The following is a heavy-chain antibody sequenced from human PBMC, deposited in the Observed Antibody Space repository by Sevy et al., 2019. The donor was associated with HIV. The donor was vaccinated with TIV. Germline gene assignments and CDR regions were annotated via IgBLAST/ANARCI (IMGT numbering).Heavy chain of an antibody. D-gene: IGHD2-21*02. CDR3: ARAPTKGVVTAILAFDI. V-gene: IGHV4-61*02. J-gene: IGHJ3*02. CDR2: IYTGGST. CDR1: GGSISSGSYY. Sequence: SETLSLTCTVSGGSISSGSYYWSWIRQPAGKGLEWIGRIYTGGSTNYNPSLKSRVTMSVDTSKNQCSLKLSPVTAADTAVYYCARAPTKGVVTAILAFDIWGQGTMVTVSS.